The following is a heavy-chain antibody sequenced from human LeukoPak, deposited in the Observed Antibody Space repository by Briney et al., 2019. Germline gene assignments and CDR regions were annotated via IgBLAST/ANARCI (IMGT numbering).Heavy chain of an antibody. D-gene: IGHD3-22*01. CDR1: GFTFSSYA. Sequence: GGSLRLSCAASGFTFSSYAMSWVRQAPGKGLEWVSGISTSGGSTSYADSVKGRFTISRDNPRSTLYMQMNSLRDEDTAVYYCAIMHRYYDGSGYWVQWGQGTLVTVSS. CDR2: ISTSGGST. V-gene: IGHV3-23*01. CDR3: AIMHRYYDGSGYWVQ. J-gene: IGHJ4*02.